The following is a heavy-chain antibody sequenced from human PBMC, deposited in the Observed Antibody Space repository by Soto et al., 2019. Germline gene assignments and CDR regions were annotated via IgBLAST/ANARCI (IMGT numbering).Heavy chain of an antibody. D-gene: IGHD3-22*01. CDR1: GYACSGFG. V-gene: IGHV1-18*01. Sequence: GASVRVSCKASGYACSGFGISWGRQPPGQGLEWMGWISAYNGNTNYAQKLQGRVTMTTDTSTSTAYMELRSLRSDDTAVYYCARDRGDYYDSSGVDYWG. CDR2: ISAYNGNT. CDR3: ARDRGDYYDSSGVDY. J-gene: IGHJ4*01.